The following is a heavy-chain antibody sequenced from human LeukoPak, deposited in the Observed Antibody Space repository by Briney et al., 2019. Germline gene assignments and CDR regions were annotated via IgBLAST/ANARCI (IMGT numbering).Heavy chain of an antibody. CDR3: AKDQGRGYSSSWYSFDY. D-gene: IGHD6-13*01. V-gene: IGHV3-23*01. CDR1: GFTFTSYA. Sequence: GGSLRLSCAASGFTFTSYAMSWVRQAPGKGLEWVSVISGSGGSTYYADSVKGRLTISRDNSKNALYLQMNSLRAEDTAVYYCAKDQGRGYSSSWYSFDYWGQGTLVTVSS. CDR2: ISGSGGST. J-gene: IGHJ4*02.